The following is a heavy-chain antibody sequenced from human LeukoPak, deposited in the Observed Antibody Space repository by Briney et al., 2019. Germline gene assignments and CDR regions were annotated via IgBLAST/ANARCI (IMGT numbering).Heavy chain of an antibody. J-gene: IGHJ3*02. CDR3: ARDYGTVTTRRAFDI. CDR1: GGSISSYY. Sequence: SETLSLTCTVSGGSISSYYWSWIRQPAGKGLEWIGRIYTSGSTNYNPSLKSRVTISVDTSKNQFSLKLSSVTAADTAVSYCARDYGTVTTRRAFDIWGQGTMVTVSS. V-gene: IGHV4-4*07. CDR2: IYTSGST. D-gene: IGHD4-17*01.